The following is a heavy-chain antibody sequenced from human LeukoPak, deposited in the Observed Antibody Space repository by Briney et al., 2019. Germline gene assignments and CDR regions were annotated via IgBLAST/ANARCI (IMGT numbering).Heavy chain of an antibody. Sequence: PGGSLRLSCGASGFTFSSYWMHWVRQAPGKGLVWVSRINSDGSSTSYADSVKGRFTISRDNAKNTLDLQMNSLRAEDTAVYYCARDYYDSSFGYWCQGTLVTVSS. V-gene: IGHV3-74*01. CDR2: INSDGSST. J-gene: IGHJ4*02. CDR1: GFTFSSYW. D-gene: IGHD3-10*01. CDR3: ARDYYDSSFGY.